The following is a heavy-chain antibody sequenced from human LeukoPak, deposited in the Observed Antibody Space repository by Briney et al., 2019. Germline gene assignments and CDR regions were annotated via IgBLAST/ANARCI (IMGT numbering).Heavy chain of an antibody. Sequence: PSETLSLTCTVSGAPISSYYWSWIRQPPGKGLEWIGHIHSSASSHYNPSNYNPSLKSRVTISVDTSKNQFSLRVSSLTAADTAVYYCARAFPKAILGVVVGNWFDPWGQGTLVTFSS. D-gene: IGHD3-3*01. CDR1: GAPISSYY. CDR2: IHSSASSHYNPS. J-gene: IGHJ5*02. CDR3: ARAFPKAILGVVVGNWFDP. V-gene: IGHV4-59*01.